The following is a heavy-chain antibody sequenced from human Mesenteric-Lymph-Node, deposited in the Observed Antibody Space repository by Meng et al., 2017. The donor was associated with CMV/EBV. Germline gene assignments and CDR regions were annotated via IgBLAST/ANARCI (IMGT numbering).Heavy chain of an antibody. Sequence: GESLKISCAASGFTFSSYWMYWVRQVPGKGLEWVSTISGSGGSSYYADSVKGRFTISRDNSNNTLYLQMNSLRAEDTAVYYCASYYYDSSGYPNGFVYWGQGTLVTVSS. J-gene: IGHJ4*02. CDR2: ISGSGGSS. D-gene: IGHD3-22*01. CDR1: GFTFSSYW. V-gene: IGHV3-23*01. CDR3: ASYYYDSSGYPNGFVY.